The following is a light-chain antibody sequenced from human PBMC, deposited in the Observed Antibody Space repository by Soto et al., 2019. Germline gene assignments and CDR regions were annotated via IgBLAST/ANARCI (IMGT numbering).Light chain of an antibody. CDR1: QGIRND. CDR3: QKCKVAPFT. V-gene: IGKV1-27*01. Sequence: IQMTQSPSSLSASVGDRVTITCRASQGIRNDLGWYQQKPGKVPKLLIYAASTLQSGVPSRFSGSGSGTDFTLTISSLQPEDVATYYCQKCKVAPFTFGGGTKVDI. J-gene: IGKJ4*01. CDR2: AAS.